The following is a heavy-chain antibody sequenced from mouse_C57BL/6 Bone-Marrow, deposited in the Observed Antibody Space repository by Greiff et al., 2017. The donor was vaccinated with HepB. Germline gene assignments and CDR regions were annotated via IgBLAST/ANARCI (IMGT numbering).Heavy chain of an antibody. D-gene: IGHD3-1*01. Sequence: QVHLKQSGAELVRPGASVKLSCKASGYTFTDYYINWVKQRPGQGLEWIARIYPGSGNTYYNEKFKGKATLTAEKSSSTAYMQLSSLTSEDSAVYFCARSGNAWFAYWGQGTLVTVSA. CDR1: GYTFTDYY. V-gene: IGHV1-76*01. J-gene: IGHJ3*01. CDR2: IYPGSGNT. CDR3: ARSGNAWFAY.